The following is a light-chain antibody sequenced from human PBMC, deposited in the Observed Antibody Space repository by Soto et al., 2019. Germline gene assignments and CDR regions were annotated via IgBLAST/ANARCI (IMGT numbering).Light chain of an antibody. V-gene: IGKV3D-15*01. CDR3: QQYNNWPLT. J-gene: IGKJ4*01. CDR1: QSVSSN. Sequence: ELVMTQSPAALSVSPGGSATLSCRGSQSVSSNLAWYQQKPGQSPXLLMYGAXSRATGIPDRFSGSGSGTEFTRPISSLQSEDFAVYYCQQYNNWPLTFGGGTKVDIK. CDR2: GAX.